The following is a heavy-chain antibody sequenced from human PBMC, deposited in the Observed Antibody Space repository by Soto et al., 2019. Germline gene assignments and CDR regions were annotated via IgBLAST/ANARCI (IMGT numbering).Heavy chain of an antibody. V-gene: IGHV4-34*01. CDR2: INHSGST. CDR1: GGSFSCYY. CDR3: ARGGGVRGVIILRYYFDY. J-gene: IGHJ4*02. D-gene: IGHD3-10*01. Sequence: SETLSLTCAVYGGSFSCYYGSWIRQPPGKGLEWIGEINHSGSTNYNPSLKSRVTISVDTSKNQFSLKLSSVTAADTAVYYCARGGGVRGVIILRYYFDYWGQATLVTVSS.